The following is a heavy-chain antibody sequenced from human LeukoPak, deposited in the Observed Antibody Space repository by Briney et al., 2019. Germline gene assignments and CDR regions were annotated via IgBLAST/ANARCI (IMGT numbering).Heavy chain of an antibody. CDR3: AADHDGSYFPTRCDY. V-gene: IGHV1-58*02. CDR2: IVVASGNT. CDR1: RLTLTTSA. J-gene: IGHJ4*02. D-gene: IGHD1-26*01. Sequence: GTSVKVSCKASRLTLTTSAMQWVRPARGQRLGWIGWIVVASGNTNYAQKFQERVTITRDMSTSTAYMELSSRTAEEPRIHSCAADHDGSYFPTRCDYWGQGTLVTVSS.